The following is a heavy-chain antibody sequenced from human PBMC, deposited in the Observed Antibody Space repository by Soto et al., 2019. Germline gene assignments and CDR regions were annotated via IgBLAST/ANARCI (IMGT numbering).Heavy chain of an antibody. CDR2: IYMDDTT. CDR3: ARDPEAAAGSGGFDP. CDR1: GFSVSDNY. Sequence: PGGSLRLSCVASGFSVSDNYMSWVRQAPGKGLEWIAVIYMDDTTYYADSMKGRFTVSRDDSKNSLYLQMNSLRAEDTAVYYCARDPEAAAGSGGFDPWGQGTLVTVSS. D-gene: IGHD6-13*01. V-gene: IGHV3-53*01. J-gene: IGHJ5*02.